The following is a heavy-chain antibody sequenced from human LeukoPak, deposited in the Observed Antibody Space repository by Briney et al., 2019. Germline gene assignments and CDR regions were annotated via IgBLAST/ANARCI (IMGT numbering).Heavy chain of an antibody. CDR2: IYYSGST. D-gene: IGHD3-3*01. CDR1: GGSISSSSYF. J-gene: IGHJ5*02. V-gene: IGHV4-39*01. Sequence: SETLCLTCTVSGGSISSSSYFWGWIRQPPGKGLEWIGSIYYSGSTYYNPSLKSRFTISVDTSKNQFSLKLSSVTAADTAVYYCARHAVNYDFWSGYLPNWFHPWGQGTLVTVSS. CDR3: ARHAVNYDFWSGYLPNWFHP.